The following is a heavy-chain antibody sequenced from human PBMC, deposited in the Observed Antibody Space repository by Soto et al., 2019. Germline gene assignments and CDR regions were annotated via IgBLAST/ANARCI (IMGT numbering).Heavy chain of an antibody. Sequence: GGSLRLSCAASGFTFSSYGMHWVRQAPGKGLEWVAVIWYDGSNKYYADSVKGRFTISRDNSKNTLYLQMNSLRAEDTAVYYCARDGPPRFGVDFLSVPLDYYYGMDVWGQGTTVTVSS. D-gene: IGHD3-3*01. CDR3: ARDGPPRFGVDFLSVPLDYYYGMDV. J-gene: IGHJ6*02. CDR2: IWYDGSNK. CDR1: GFTFSSYG. V-gene: IGHV3-33*01.